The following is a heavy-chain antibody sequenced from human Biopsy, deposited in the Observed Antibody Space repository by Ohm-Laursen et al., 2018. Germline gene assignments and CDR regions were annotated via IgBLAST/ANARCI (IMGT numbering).Heavy chain of an antibody. CDR2: ISFDGSDQ. CDR1: RFTFSTYG. Sequence: SLRLSCAATRFTFSTYGMHWVRQAPATGLGWVAVISFDGSDQKYADSVKGRFTISRDNSKNTLYLQMNSLRAEETAVFYCVKDRGAAGTDYYYGMDVWGQGTTVTVSS. CDR3: VKDRGAAGTDYYYGMDV. D-gene: IGHD3-10*01. V-gene: IGHV3-30*18. J-gene: IGHJ6*02.